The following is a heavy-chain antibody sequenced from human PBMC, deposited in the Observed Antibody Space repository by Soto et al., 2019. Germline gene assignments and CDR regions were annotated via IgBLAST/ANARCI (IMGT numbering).Heavy chain of an antibody. CDR1: GGTFSTYT. D-gene: IGHD4-4*01. CDR2: IIPIIGII. Sequence: QVQLVQSGAEVKKPGSSVKVSCKASGGTFSTYTITWVRQAPGQGLEWMGRIIPIIGIINYAQKFQGRVTISADKFTGTAYMELTGLRSDDTAVYYCAGDPDSHYNDSHASSYPWGQGTRSPSPQ. J-gene: IGHJ5*02. CDR3: AGDPDSHYNDSHASSYP. V-gene: IGHV1-69*08.